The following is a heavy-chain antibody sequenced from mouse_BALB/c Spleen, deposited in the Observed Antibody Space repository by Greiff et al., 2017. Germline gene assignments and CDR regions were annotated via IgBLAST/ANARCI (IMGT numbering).Heavy chain of an antibody. V-gene: IGHV1-69*02. CDR3: ARGDCNYVGYWYFDV. J-gene: IGHJ1*01. Sequence: QVQLQQSGAELVKPGASVKLSCKASGYTFTSYWMNWVKQRPGQGLEWIGEIDPSDSYTNYNQKFKGKATLTVDKSSSTAYMQLSSLTSEDSAVYYCARGDCNYVGYWYFDVWGAGTTVTVSS. CDR2: IDPSDSYT. D-gene: IGHD2-1*01. CDR1: GYTFTSYW.